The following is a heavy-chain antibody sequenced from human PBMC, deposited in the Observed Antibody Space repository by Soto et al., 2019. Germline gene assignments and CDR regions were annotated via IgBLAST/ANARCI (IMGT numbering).Heavy chain of an antibody. D-gene: IGHD6-19*01. Sequence: SDTLSLTCSVSGYSITNSYWGWIRQSPGKGPEWIASIYHGGTTFYNPSLKSRITISVDTSNNQFSPKLTSMTAADHARYYFAGAHVMVVAGSTFHYWGHGTRVTV. CDR3: AGAHVMVVAGSTFHY. CDR1: GYSITNSY. J-gene: IGHJ4*01. CDR2: IYHGGTT. V-gene: IGHV4-38-2*02.